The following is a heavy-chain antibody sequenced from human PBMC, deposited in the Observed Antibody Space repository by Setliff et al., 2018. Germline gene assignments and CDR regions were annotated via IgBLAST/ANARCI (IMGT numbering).Heavy chain of an antibody. J-gene: IGHJ4*02. D-gene: IGHD3-22*01. CDR1: GGSISGYY. CDR3: ARGRYYESNSYYFPFDF. CDR2: IYSSGSI. V-gene: IGHV4-59*08. Sequence: PSETLSLTCNVSGGSISGYYWSWIRQPPGKGLEWIGNIYSSGSIKYNPSLRSRITISQDRSENQFSLTLSSVTAADTAVYYCARGRYYESNSYYFPFDFWGQGMLVTVSS.